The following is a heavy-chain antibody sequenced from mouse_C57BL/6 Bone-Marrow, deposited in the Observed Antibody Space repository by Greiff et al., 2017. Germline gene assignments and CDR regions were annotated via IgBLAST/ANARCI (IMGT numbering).Heavy chain of an antibody. CDR1: GYTFTSYG. V-gene: IGHV1-81*01. CDR3: ARPGSSYFYYAMDY. J-gene: IGHJ4*01. D-gene: IGHD1-1*01. CDR2: IYPRSGNT. Sequence: VQLQQSGAELARPGASVKLSCKASGYTFTSYGISWVKQRTGQGLEWIGEIYPRSGNTYYNEKFKGKATLTADQSSSTAYLELRSLTSADSAVYFCARPGSSYFYYAMDYWGQGTSVTVSS.